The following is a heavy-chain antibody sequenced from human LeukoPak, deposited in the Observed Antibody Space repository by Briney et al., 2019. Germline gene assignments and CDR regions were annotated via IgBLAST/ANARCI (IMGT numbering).Heavy chain of an antibody. CDR1: GGSISSGGYY. V-gene: IGHV4-30-2*01. Sequence: SETLSLTCTVSGGSISSGGYYWSWIRQPPGKGLEWIGYIYHSGSTYYNPSLKSRVTISVDRSKNQFSLKLTSVTAADTAVYYCARARYYDSSGYNFDYWGQGTLVAVSS. CDR3: ARARYYDSSGYNFDY. J-gene: IGHJ4*02. D-gene: IGHD3-22*01. CDR2: IYHSGST.